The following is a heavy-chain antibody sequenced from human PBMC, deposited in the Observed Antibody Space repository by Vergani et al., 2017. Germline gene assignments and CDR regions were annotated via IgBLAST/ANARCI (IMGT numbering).Heavy chain of an antibody. V-gene: IGHV3-23*01. Sequence: EVQLLESGGDLVQPGGSLRLSCAASGFTFNHYAMNWVRQAPGKGLEWVSGISGSGGRTYYAGSVKGRFTISRDSSKNTLYLQMNSLSAGDTAVYYCAKANPRNSGYDYLYYYHAMDVWGKGTTVTVSS. D-gene: IGHD5-12*01. CDR2: ISGSGGRT. CDR3: AKANPRNSGYDYLYYYHAMDV. J-gene: IGHJ6*04. CDR1: GFTFNHYA.